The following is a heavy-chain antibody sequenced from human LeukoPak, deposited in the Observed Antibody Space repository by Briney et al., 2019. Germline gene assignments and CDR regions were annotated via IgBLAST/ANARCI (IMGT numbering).Heavy chain of an antibody. CDR1: GGTFNSYA. V-gene: IGHV1-69*13. J-gene: IGHJ4*02. CDR3: ARDLGLPAAGNYFDY. Sequence: ASVKVSCKASGGTFNSYAVSWVRQAPGQGLEWMGGIIPMFGTPNYAQKFQGRVTITADESTSTAYMELSSLRSEDTAVYYCARDLGLPAAGNYFDYWGQGTLVTV. D-gene: IGHD6-13*01. CDR2: IIPMFGTP.